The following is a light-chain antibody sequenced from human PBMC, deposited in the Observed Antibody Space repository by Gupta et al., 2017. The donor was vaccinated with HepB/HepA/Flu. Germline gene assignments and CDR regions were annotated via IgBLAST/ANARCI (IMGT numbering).Light chain of an antibody. CDR3: AAWDDSLGGVV. CDR2: RTN. Sequence: QSLLTQTPSASGTPGQRVTITCSGSSSNIGSNSVSWYQQLPETAPKLLIYRTNQRPAGVPDRFSGSKSGTSASLAISVLRSEDEADYYCAAWDDSLGGVVFAGGTKLTVL. V-gene: IGLV1-47*01. CDR1: SSNIGSNS. J-gene: IGLJ2*01.